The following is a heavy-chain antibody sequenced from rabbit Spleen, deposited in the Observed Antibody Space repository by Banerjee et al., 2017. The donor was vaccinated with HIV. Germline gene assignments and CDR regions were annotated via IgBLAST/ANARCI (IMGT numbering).Heavy chain of an antibody. CDR2: INTDTGKA. J-gene: IGHJ4*01. CDR1: GFSFSDRDV. Sequence: QEQLEESGGGLVKSEGSLTLTCKASGFSFSDRDVMCWVRQAPGKGLEWIACINTDTGKAVYATWAKGRFTISRTSSTTVTLQMTSLTAADTATHFCARDLGSVVGWNFKLWGQGTLVTVS. V-gene: IGHV1S45*01. CDR3: ARDLGSVVGWNFKL. D-gene: IGHD1-1*01.